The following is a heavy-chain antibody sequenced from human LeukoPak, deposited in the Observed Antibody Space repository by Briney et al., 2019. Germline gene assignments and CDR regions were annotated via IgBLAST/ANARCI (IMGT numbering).Heavy chain of an antibody. J-gene: IGHJ4*02. CDR2: IWYDGSNK. D-gene: IGHD1-1*01. V-gene: IGHV3-33*01. CDR1: GFTFSSYG. Sequence: GGSLRLSCAASGFTFSSYGMHWVRQAPGKGLEWVAVIWYDGSNKYYADSVKGRVTISRDNSKNTLYLQMNSLRAEDTAVYYCARDGTGHVFDYWGQGTLVTVSS. CDR3: ARDGTGHVFDY.